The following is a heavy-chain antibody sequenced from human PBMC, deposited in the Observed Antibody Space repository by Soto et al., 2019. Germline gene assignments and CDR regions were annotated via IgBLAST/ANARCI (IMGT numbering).Heavy chain of an antibody. CDR2: IYYTGST. D-gene: IGHD1-1*01. J-gene: IGHJ5*02. CDR1: GGSISSGDYY. V-gene: IGHV4-61*08. CDR3: ARVGNWNDGLGS. Sequence: PLEILSLTCTVSGGSISSGDYYWSWIRQPPGKGLEWIGTIYYTGSTYYNSSLKSRVTMSVDTSKNQFSLKLTSVTAADTAVYYCARVGNWNDGLGSWGQGALVTVSS.